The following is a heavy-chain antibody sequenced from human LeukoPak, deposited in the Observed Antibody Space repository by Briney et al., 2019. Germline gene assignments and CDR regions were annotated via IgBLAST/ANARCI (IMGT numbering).Heavy chain of an antibody. CDR3: ARRPTGIFTIFGVVRDYYFDY. D-gene: IGHD3-3*01. J-gene: IGHJ4*02. V-gene: IGHV3-21*01. Sequence: GGSLRLSCAASGFTFSSYSMNWVRQAPGKGLEWVSSISSSSSYIYYADSVKGRFTISRDNAKNSLYLQMNSLRAEDTAVYYCARRPTGIFTIFGVVRDYYFDYWGQGTLVTVSS. CDR1: GFTFSSYS. CDR2: ISSSSSYI.